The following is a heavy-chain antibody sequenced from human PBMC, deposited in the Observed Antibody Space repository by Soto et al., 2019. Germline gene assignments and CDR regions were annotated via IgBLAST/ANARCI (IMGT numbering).Heavy chain of an antibody. D-gene: IGHD3-10*01. CDR2: TYYRSKWYN. Sequence: QVQLQQSGPGLVKPSQTLSLTCAISGDSVSSNSAAWNWIRQSPSRGLEWLGRTYYRSKWYNDYAVSVKSRITINPDTSKNQFSLQLNSVTPEDTAVYYCARDWYYYGSGSYYSHGAWFDPWGQGTLVTVSS. CDR3: ARDWYYYGSGSYYSHGAWFDP. V-gene: IGHV6-1*01. CDR1: GDSVSSNSAA. J-gene: IGHJ5*02.